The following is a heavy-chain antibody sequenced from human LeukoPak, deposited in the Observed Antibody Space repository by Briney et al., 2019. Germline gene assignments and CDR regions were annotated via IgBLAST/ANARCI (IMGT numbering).Heavy chain of an antibody. CDR3: ARSSSTVVTPFAYYGMDV. V-gene: IGHV3-11*03. D-gene: IGHD4-23*01. CDR1: GFTFSDYY. CDR2: ISSSSSYT. J-gene: IGHJ6*02. Sequence: PGGSLRLSGAASGFTFSDYYMRWIRQAPGKGLEWVSYISSSSSYTNYADPVKGRFTISRDNAKNSLCLQMNSLRAEDTAVYYCARSSSTVVTPFAYYGMDVWGQGTTVTVSS.